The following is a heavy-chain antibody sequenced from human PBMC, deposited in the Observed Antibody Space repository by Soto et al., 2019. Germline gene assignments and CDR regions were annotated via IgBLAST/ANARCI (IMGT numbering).Heavy chain of an antibody. CDR2: IYPGDSDT. J-gene: IGHJ3*02. CDR1: GYSFTSYW. CDR3: ARPEGEYSSSDDAFDI. Sequence: GESLKISCKGSGYSFTSYWIGWVRQMPGKGLEWMGIIYPGDSDTRYSPSFQGQVTISADKSISTAYLQWSSLKASDTAMYCCARPEGEYSSSDDAFDIWGQGTMVTVSS. D-gene: IGHD6-6*01. V-gene: IGHV5-51*01.